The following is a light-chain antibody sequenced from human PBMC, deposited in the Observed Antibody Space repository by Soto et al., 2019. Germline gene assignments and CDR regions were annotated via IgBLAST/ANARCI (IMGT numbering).Light chain of an antibody. V-gene: IGKV1-5*01. Sequence: DIQMTQSPSTLSASVGDRVTITCRASQSISSWLAWYQQKPGKAPKLLIHDASSLQSGVPSRFSGSGSGTEFTLTISSLQPDGFASYYCQHYNSFSSFGPGTTVDIK. J-gene: IGKJ3*01. CDR2: DAS. CDR3: QHYNSFSS. CDR1: QSISSW.